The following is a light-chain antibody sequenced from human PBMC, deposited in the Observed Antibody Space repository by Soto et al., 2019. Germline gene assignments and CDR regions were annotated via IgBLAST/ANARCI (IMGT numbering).Light chain of an antibody. CDR2: EAT. CDR3: CSVAPDSTYV. V-gene: IGLV2-23*01. CDR1: SSEVGSYNL. J-gene: IGLJ1*01. Sequence: QSVRTQPASVSGSPGQAITISCTGTSSEVGSYNLVSWYQQHPGKAPKLVIYEATKRPSGVSNRFSGSESGNTASLTISGLQAEDEADYYCCSVAPDSTYVFGIGTKVTVL.